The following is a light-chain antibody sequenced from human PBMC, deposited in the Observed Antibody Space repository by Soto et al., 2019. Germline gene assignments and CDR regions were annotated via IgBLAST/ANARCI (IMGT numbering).Light chain of an antibody. J-gene: IGLJ2*01. CDR1: SSDVGSYNY. CDR2: DVS. V-gene: IGLV2-14*01. Sequence: QSALTQPASVSGSPGQSITISCTGTSSDVGSYNYVSWYQQYPGKAPKLMIYDVSNRPSGVSYRFSGSKSGNTASLTISGLPAEDEADYYCSSYTTSSTHVVFGVGTKLTVL. CDR3: SSYTTSSTHVV.